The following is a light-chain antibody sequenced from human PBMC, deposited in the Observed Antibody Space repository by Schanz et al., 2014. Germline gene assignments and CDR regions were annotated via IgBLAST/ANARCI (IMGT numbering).Light chain of an antibody. Sequence: EIVLTQSPATLSLSPGERATLSCRASQSVSTYLAWYQQKPGQAPRLLIYDASNRATGIPARFSGSGSGTDFTLTISSLEPEDFAVYYCQQRRSWPQTFGXXXKVEIK. CDR2: DAS. CDR1: QSVSTY. J-gene: IGKJ1*01. CDR3: QQRRSWPQT. V-gene: IGKV3-11*01.